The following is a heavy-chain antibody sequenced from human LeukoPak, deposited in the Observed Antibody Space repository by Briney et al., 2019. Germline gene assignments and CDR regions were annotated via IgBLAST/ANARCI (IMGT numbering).Heavy chain of an antibody. V-gene: IGHV3-7*01. J-gene: IGHJ4*02. D-gene: IGHD2-8*01. CDR3: ARGKWAPPN. CDR1: GFTFGTYW. Sequence: GGSLRLSCAGSGFTFGTYWLTWVRQAPGKGLEWVANIKGDGSEKYYVDSVKGRFTISRDNAKNSLFLQMDSLRAEDTAVYYCARGKWAPPNWGQGTLVTVSS. CDR2: IKGDGSEK.